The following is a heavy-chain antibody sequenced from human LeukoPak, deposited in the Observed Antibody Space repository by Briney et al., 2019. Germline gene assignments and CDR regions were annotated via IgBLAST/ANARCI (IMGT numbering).Heavy chain of an antibody. D-gene: IGHD6-19*01. V-gene: IGHV3-74*01. J-gene: IGHJ4*02. CDR3: ARVRYDSGWYDY. CDR1: GFTFSDFW. Sequence: GGSLRLSCAASGFTFSDFWMHWVRQAPGKGLVWVSRINSGGTVTNYADSVKGRFTLSRDNAKNSLYLQMNSLRAEDAAVYYCARVRYDSGWYDYWGQGAQVIVSS. CDR2: INSGGTVT.